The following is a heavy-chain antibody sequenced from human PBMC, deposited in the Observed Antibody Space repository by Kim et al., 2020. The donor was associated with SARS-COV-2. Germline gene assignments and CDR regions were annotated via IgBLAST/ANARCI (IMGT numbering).Heavy chain of an antibody. Sequence: ASVKVSCKASGYTFTGYYMHWVRQAPGQGLEWMGWINPNSGGTNYAQKFQGWVTMTRDTSISTAYMELSRLRSDDTAVYYCARPSSGGSCYEGTASCYFDYWGQGTLVTVSS. CDR1: GYTFTGYY. CDR2: INPNSGGT. V-gene: IGHV1-2*04. J-gene: IGHJ4*02. D-gene: IGHD2-15*01. CDR3: ARPSSGGSCYEGTASCYFDY.